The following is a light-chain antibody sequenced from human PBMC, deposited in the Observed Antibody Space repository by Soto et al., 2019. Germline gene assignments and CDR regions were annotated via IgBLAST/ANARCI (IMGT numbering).Light chain of an antibody. CDR1: QGISSY. CDR3: QQLNSLYT. V-gene: IGKV1-9*01. CDR2: AAS. J-gene: IGKJ2*01. Sequence: DIVMTQSPSSLSASVGDRVTITCRASQGISSYLAWYQQKPGKAPKLLIYAASTLQSGVPSRFSGSGSGTDFTLTISSLQPEDFATYYCQQLNSLYTFGQGTKVDIK.